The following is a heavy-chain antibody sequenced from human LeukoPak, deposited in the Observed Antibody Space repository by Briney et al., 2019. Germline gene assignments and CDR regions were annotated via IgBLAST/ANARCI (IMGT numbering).Heavy chain of an antibody. Sequence: ASVKVSCKASGYTFTNYYMHWVRQAPGQGLAWMGWINPKSGGTNYAQKFQGRVTMTRDTSISTAYMELNRLRSDDTAVYYCVPSNSFEYYFDYWGQGTLVTVSS. D-gene: IGHD3-16*01. J-gene: IGHJ4*02. CDR1: GYTFTNYY. CDR2: INPKSGGT. V-gene: IGHV1-2*02. CDR3: VPSNSFEYYFDY.